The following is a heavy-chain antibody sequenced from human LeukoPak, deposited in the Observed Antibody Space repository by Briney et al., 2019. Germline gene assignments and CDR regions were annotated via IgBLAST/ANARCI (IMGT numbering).Heavy chain of an antibody. CDR3: ARAELLSLDY. D-gene: IGHD2-21*02. CDR2: INSDGSST. CDR1: TFTFSSYN. V-gene: IGHV3-74*01. J-gene: IGHJ4*02. Sequence: GGSLRLSCAASTFTFSSYNMNWVRQAPGKGLVWVSRINSDGSSTSYADSVKGRFTISRDNAKNTLYLQMNSLRAEDTAVYYCARAELLSLDYWGQGTLVTVSS.